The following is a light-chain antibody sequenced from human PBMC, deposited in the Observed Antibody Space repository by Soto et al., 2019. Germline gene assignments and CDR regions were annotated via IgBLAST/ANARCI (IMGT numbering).Light chain of an antibody. J-gene: IGLJ1*01. CDR1: SSDIGGYNF. Sequence: QSALTQPPSASGSPGQSVAISCTGTSSDIGGYNFVSWYQQHPGKAPKLMIYDVTKRPSGVPDRFSGSKSGNTATLIVSGLQAEDADDYYCISHGGSNNPYVFGPGTKLTVL. CDR3: ISHGGSNNPYV. CDR2: DVT. V-gene: IGLV2-8*01.